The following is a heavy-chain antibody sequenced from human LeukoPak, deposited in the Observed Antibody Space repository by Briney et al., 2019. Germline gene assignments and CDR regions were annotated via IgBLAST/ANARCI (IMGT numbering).Heavy chain of an antibody. CDR2: IYYSGST. D-gene: IGHD1-14*01. J-gene: IGHJ3*02. CDR1: GYSISSGYY. V-gene: IGHV4-38-2*02. CDR3: ARHVERKGADAFDI. Sequence: PSETLSLTCTVSGYSISSGYYWGWIRQPPGKGLEWIGSIYYSGSTYYNPSLKSRVTISVDTSKNQFSLKLSSVTAADTAVYYCARHVERKGADAFDIWGQGTMVTVSS.